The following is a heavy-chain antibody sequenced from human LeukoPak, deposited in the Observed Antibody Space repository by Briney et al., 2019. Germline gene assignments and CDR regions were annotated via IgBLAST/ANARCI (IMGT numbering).Heavy chain of an antibody. J-gene: IGHJ4*02. CDR3: ARADSSGYYHFDY. CDR1: GGSVSSGSYY. V-gene: IGHV4-61*01. CDR2: IYYSGST. Sequence: PSETLSLTCTVSGGSVSSGSYYWSWIRQPPGKGLEWIGYIYYSGSTNYNPSLKSRVTISVDRSKNQFSLKLSSVTAADTAVYYCARADSSGYYHFDYWGQGTLVTVSS. D-gene: IGHD3-22*01.